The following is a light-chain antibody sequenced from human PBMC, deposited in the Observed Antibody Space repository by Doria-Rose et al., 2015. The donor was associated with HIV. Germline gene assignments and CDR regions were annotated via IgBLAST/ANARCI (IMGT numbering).Light chain of an antibody. Sequence: EIVLTPSPGTLSLSPGERATLSCRASQRVSATYLARYQQRPGQSPRLLIYGASSRATDTPDRFSGSGSGTDFTLTISRLEPEDFAVYYCHQYASSRTFGQGTKVEIK. CDR2: GAS. CDR1: QRVSATY. CDR3: HQYASSRT. V-gene: IGKV3-20*01. J-gene: IGKJ1*01.